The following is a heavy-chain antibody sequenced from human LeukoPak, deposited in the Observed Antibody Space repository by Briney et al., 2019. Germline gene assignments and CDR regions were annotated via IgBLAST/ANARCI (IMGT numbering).Heavy chain of an antibody. V-gene: IGHV1-2*06. CDR1: GYSFTGYY. D-gene: IGHD3/OR15-3a*01. J-gene: IGHJ4*02. CDR2: IDPNSGGT. Sequence: GASVKVSCKASGYSFTGYYIHWVRQAPGQGPEWMGRIDPNSGGTNSAQKFQARVTLTRDTSIATVYMELSSLRSNDTAVYYCARDQARTTTWYLYMNYWGQGTLMTVSS. CDR3: ARDQARTTTWYLYMNY.